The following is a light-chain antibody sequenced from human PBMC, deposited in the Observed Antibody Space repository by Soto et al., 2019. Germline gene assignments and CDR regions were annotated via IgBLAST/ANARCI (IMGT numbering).Light chain of an antibody. Sequence: EIVMTQTPLSLSVTPGQPASISCKSSQSLLHSNGKTYFYWHMKKPGQPPQLLIYEVSSRFSGVAERFSGSGSGADFILKISRVEAEDVGVYYCMQSLQLPVTFGGGTKLEIK. CDR2: EVS. V-gene: IGKV2D-29*01. CDR1: QSLLHSNGKTY. CDR3: MQSLQLPVT. J-gene: IGKJ4*01.